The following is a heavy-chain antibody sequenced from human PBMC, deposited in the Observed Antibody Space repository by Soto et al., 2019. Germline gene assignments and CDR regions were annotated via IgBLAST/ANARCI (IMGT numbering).Heavy chain of an antibody. V-gene: IGHV4-59*11. Sequence: PSETLSLTCVVSGGSISSHDWSWIRQPPGSGLEWIGFVHYSGDTNYSPSLKSRVTMSIDTSKNQFSLNLSSVTAADTAFYFCARRDYSTSSLGPFDYWGQGILVTVSS. CDR1: GGSISSHD. CDR2: VHYSGDT. CDR3: ARRDYSTSSLGPFDY. D-gene: IGHD6-6*01. J-gene: IGHJ4*02.